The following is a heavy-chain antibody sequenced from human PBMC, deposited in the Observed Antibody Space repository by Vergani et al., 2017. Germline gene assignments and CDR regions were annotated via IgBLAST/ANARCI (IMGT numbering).Heavy chain of an antibody. Sequence: QLQLQESGPGLVKPSETLSLTCTVSGGSISSSSYYWGWIRQPPGKGLEWSGSIYYSGSTYYNPSLKSRVTISVDTSKNQFSLKLSSVTAADTAVYYCARTYDSSGYLDYWGQGTLVTVSS. CDR3: ARTYDSSGYLDY. D-gene: IGHD3-22*01. V-gene: IGHV4-39*07. CDR1: GGSISSSSYY. CDR2: IYYSGST. J-gene: IGHJ4*02.